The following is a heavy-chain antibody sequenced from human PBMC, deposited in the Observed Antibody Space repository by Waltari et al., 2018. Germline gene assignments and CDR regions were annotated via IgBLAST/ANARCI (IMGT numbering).Heavy chain of an antibody. CDR2: IYYSGTT. CDR3: ARGLYYYDSSGPARFDY. Sequence: QVQLQESGPGLVKPSETLSLTCTVSGGSIGSSYWSWMRQPPGKGLEWIGYIYYSGTTNYNPSLKSRVTISVDTSRNQFSLKLTSVTAADTAVYFCARGLYYYDSSGPARFDYWGQGTLAIVSS. V-gene: IGHV4-59*01. J-gene: IGHJ4*02. D-gene: IGHD3-22*01. CDR1: GGSIGSSY.